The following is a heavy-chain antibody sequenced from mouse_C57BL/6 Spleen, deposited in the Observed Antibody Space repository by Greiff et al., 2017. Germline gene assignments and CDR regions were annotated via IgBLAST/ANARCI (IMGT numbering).Heavy chain of an antibody. V-gene: IGHV1-7*01. CDR2: INPSSGYT. CDR3: ASLYYDYDGGFAY. D-gene: IGHD2-4*01. CDR1: GYTFTSYC. Sequence: QVQLKQSGAELAKPGASVKLSCKASGYTFTSYCMHWVKQRPGQGLEWIGYINPSSGYTKYTPKFQDKATLTADKSSSTAYMQLSSLTYEDSAVYYWASLYYDYDGGFAYRGQGTMVTVSA. J-gene: IGHJ3*01.